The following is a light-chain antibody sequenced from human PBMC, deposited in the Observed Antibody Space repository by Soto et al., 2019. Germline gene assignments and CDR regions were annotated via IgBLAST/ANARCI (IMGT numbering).Light chain of an antibody. CDR1: QSVSSY. CDR3: QQRSNWPRT. Sequence: EIVLTQSPATLSLSPGERATLSCRASQSVSSYLAWYQQKPGQAPRLLLYDASNRATGIPARFSGRGSGTDFTLTISSLEAGDFAVYYCQQRSNWPRTFGGGTKVDIK. J-gene: IGKJ4*01. V-gene: IGKV3-11*01. CDR2: DAS.